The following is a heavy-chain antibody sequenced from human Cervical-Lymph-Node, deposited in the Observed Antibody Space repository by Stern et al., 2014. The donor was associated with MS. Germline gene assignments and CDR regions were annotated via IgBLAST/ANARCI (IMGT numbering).Heavy chain of an antibody. CDR2: IWYDGSNP. Sequence: VQLVESGGGVVQPGRSLRLSCAASGFSFSRYAMHWVRQAPGKGLEWVALIWYDGSNPYYADSVTGRFTISRDNFKNPLYLQMNSLRAEGTAVYYCASAYSSSHYYFDYWGQGTLVTVSS. CDR3: ASAYSSSHYYFDY. V-gene: IGHV3-33*01. J-gene: IGHJ4*02. D-gene: IGHD6-13*01. CDR1: GFSFSRYA.